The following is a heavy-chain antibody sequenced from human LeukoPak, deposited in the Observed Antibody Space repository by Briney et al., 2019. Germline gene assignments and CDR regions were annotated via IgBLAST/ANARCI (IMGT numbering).Heavy chain of an antibody. J-gene: IGHJ6*03. CDR2: IIPIFGTA. CDR1: GGTFSSHA. D-gene: IGHD6-13*01. Sequence: ASVKVSCKASGGTFSSHAISWVRQAPGQGLEWRGGIIPIFGTANYAQKFQGRVTITADESTSTAYMELSSLRSEDTAVYYCARLGMRQQHPWSGSSYYYYYMDVWLKGTTVTVSS. CDR3: ARLGMRQQHPWSGSSYYYYYMDV. V-gene: IGHV1-69*13.